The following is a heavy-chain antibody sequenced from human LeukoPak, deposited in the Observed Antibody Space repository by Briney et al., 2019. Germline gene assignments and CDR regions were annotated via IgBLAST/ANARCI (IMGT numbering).Heavy chain of an antibody. J-gene: IGHJ4*02. V-gene: IGHV3-21*01. CDR2: ISSSTSYI. D-gene: IGHD6-19*01. CDR1: GFSFSDST. Sequence: PGGSLRLSCAASGFSFSDSTMHWVRQAPGKGLEWVSSISSSTSYIFYADSVKGRFTISRDNAKNSLYLQMNSLRADDTAVYYCASGLDGSDWGRVYWGQGTLVIVSS. CDR3: ASGLDGSDWGRVY.